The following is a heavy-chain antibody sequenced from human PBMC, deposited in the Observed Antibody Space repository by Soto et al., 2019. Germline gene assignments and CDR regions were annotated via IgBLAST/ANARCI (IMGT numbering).Heavy chain of an antibody. CDR1: GFTFSTYA. J-gene: IGHJ3*02. CDR2: ISSSGGNT. Sequence: EVQLLESGGDLVQPGGSLRLSCAASGFTFSTYAMSWVRQAPGKGLEWVSTISSSGGNTYYTDSVKGRFTISRDNSKNTLYLQMNSLRAEDTAIYYCAKRPTSTGLGAPFDIWGQGTMVTVSS. D-gene: IGHD3-16*01. CDR3: AKRPTSTGLGAPFDI. V-gene: IGHV3-23*01.